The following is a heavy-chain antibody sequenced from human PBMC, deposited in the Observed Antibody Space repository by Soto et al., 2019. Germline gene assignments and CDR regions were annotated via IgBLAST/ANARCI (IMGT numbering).Heavy chain of an antibody. CDR1: GFTFSSYA. D-gene: IGHD6-19*01. J-gene: IGHJ6*02. CDR3: AKGSYSSGWYINYVMDV. CDR2: ISGSGVYT. Sequence: PGGSLRLSCAASGFTFSSYAMTWVRQAPGRGLEWVSGISGSGVYTYSADSGKGRFTLSRDSSKNTLYLQMNSLRAEDTAVYYCAKGSYSSGWYINYVMDVWGQGTTVTVSS. V-gene: IGHV3-23*01.